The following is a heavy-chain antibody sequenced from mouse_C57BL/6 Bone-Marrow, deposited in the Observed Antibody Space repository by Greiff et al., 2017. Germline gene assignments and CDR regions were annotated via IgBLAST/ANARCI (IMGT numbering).Heavy chain of an antibody. Sequence: QVQLQQSGPELVKPGASVKISCKASGYAFSSSWMNWLKQRPGKGLEWIGRIYPGDGDTNYNGKFKGKATLTADKSSSTAYRQLRILTSEDSAVYFCARYSSQGFAYWGQGTLVTVSA. CDR2: IYPGDGDT. CDR3: ARYSSQGFAY. V-gene: IGHV1-82*01. CDR1: GYAFSSSW. J-gene: IGHJ3*01. D-gene: IGHD1-3*01.